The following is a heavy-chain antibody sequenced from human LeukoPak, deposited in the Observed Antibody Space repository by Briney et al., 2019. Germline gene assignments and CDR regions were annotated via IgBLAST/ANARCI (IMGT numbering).Heavy chain of an antibody. CDR3: ARGLRYFDWFYYYYYYMDV. J-gene: IGHJ6*03. CDR1: GYTFTSYD. D-gene: IGHD3-9*01. CDR2: MNPNSGNT. Sequence: ASVKVSCKASGYTFTSYDINWVRQATGQGLEWMGWMNPNSGNTGYAQKFQGRVTITRNTSISTAYMELSSLRSEDTAVYYCARGLRYFDWFYYYYYYMDVWGKGPRSPSP. V-gene: IGHV1-8*03.